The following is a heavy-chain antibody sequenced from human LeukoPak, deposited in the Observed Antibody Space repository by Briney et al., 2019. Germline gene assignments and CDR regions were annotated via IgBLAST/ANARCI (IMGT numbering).Heavy chain of an antibody. CDR1: GASLSSGDHY. CDR3: ARGRGYGYGIDY. CDR2: IYNTGSG. Sequence: SQTLSLTCTVSGASLSSGDHYWAWIRPPPGKGLEDIGNIYNTGSGSNNPSLHSRITISADTSKNQFPLKLSSVTAADTAVYYCARGRGYGYGIDYWGQGTLVTVSS. J-gene: IGHJ4*02. V-gene: IGHV4-30-4*01. D-gene: IGHD5-18*01.